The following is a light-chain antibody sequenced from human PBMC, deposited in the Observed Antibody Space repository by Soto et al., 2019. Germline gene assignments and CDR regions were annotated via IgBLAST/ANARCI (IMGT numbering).Light chain of an antibody. CDR1: QSISSW. CDR2: KAS. J-gene: IGKJ3*01. V-gene: IGKV1-5*03. CDR3: QQYNSYPFT. Sequence: DIQMTQSPSTLSASVGDRVTITCRASQSISSWLAWYQQKPGKAPKLLIYKASTLESGVPSRFSGSGSGTDFTLTISSLQPDDFATYYCQQYNSYPFTFGPGTKVDIK.